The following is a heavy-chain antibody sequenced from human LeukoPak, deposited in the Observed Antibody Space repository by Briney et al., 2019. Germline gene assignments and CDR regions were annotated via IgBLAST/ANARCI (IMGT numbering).Heavy chain of an antibody. J-gene: IGHJ4*02. V-gene: IGHV3-74*01. CDR1: GFTFSRYW. Sequence: GGSLRLSCAASGFTFSRYWMHWVRQAPGKGLVWVSRIKSDGKTSYADSVKGRFTISRDNAKNTLYLQMNSLRAEDTGVYYCARKNGGFDYWGQGTLVTVSS. CDR2: IKSDGKT. CDR3: ARKNGGFDY.